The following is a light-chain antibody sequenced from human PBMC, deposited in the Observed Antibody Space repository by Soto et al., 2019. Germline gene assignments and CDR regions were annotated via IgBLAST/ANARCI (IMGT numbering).Light chain of an antibody. J-gene: IGKJ1*01. CDR2: DTS. V-gene: IGKV3-20*01. CDR1: QSVGSTS. CDR3: QQCGVSPWT. Sequence: FVLTQSPVTLSLSPGEGATLSCRASQSVGSTSLAWYQQKPGQAPRLLIYDTSSSATGIPARFSGSGSGTDFTLTISRLEPEDLAVYYCQQCGVSPWTFGQGTKVEI.